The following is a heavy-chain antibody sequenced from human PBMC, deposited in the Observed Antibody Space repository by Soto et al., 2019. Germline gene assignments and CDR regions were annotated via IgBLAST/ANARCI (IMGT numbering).Heavy chain of an antibody. V-gene: IGHV3-30*18. CDR2: ISYDGSNT. Sequence: QVQLVESGGGVVQPGRSLRLSCVASGFTFSSYGMHWVRQAPGKGLGWVAIISYDGSNTYYADSVKGRFTISRDNSKHTLYLQMNSLRAEDTSVYYCAKEGGLSGSYYISSSYYFDYWGQGTLVTVSP. CDR1: GFTFSSYG. D-gene: IGHD1-26*01. CDR3: AKEGGLSGSYYISSSYYFDY. J-gene: IGHJ4*02.